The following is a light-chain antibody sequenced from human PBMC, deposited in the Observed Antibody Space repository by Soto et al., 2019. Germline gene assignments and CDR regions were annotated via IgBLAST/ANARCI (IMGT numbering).Light chain of an antibody. CDR1: QSILSW. CDR3: QHYDTYWT. J-gene: IGKJ1*01. V-gene: IGKV1-5*01. Sequence: DIPMTQSPSTLSASVGDRVTITCRASQSILSWLAWYQHKPGKAPKLLIYDASSLESGVPSRFSGSRSGTEFTLTISSLQPDDIATYYCQHYDTYWTFGQGTKVEI. CDR2: DAS.